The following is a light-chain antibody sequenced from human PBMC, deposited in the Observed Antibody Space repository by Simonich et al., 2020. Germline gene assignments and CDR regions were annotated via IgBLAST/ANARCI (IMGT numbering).Light chain of an antibody. V-gene: IGLV2-14*01. CDR3: SSYTSSSTLV. CDR1: SSDVGGYNY. CDR2: DVR. J-gene: IGLJ3*02. Sequence: QSALTQPASVSGSPGQSITISCTGTSSDVGGYNYVSWYQQHPGTAPKLSIYDVRKRPSGVSHRVSGSKSGNPASLTISGLQAEDEADYYCSSYTSSSTLVFGGGTKLTVL.